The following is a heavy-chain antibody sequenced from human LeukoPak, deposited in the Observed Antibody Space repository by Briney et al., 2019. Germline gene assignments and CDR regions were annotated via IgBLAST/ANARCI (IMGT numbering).Heavy chain of an antibody. CDR2: INHSGST. CDR3: ARIRYDYVWGSYRSSHFDY. V-gene: IGHV4-34*01. Sequence: SETLSLTCAVYGGSFSGYYWSWIRQPPGKGLEWIGEINHSGSTNYNPSLKSRVTISVDTSKNQFSLKLSSVTAADTAVYYCARIRYDYVWGSYRSSHFDYWGQGTLVTVSS. CDR1: GGSFSGYY. D-gene: IGHD3-16*02. J-gene: IGHJ4*02.